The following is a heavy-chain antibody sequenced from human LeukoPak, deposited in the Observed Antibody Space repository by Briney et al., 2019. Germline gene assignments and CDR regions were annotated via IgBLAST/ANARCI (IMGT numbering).Heavy chain of an antibody. V-gene: IGHV4-39*07. D-gene: IGHD5-18*01. CDR2: IYYSGST. CDR1: GGSISSSSYY. J-gene: IGHJ4*02. Sequence: TSETLSLTCTVSGGSISSSSYYWGWIRQPPGKGLEWIGSIYYSGSTYYNPSLKSRVTISVDTSKNQFSLKLSSVTAADTAVYYCARGRKYSYGYTVTELGSGYFDYWGQGTLVTVSS. CDR3: ARGRKYSYGYTVTELGSGYFDY.